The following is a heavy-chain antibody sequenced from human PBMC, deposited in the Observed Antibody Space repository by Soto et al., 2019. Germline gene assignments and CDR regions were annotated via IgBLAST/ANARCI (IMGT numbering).Heavy chain of an antibody. J-gene: IGHJ4*02. V-gene: IGHV3-30*03. CDR2: ISRDGGTK. CDR3: TGEVASGY. Sequence: QVQLVESGGGVVQPGRSLRLSCAVSGFTVSTSGMHWVGQAPGKGLEWVAVISRDGGTKFYADSVKGRFTISRDNSRNTLFLEMNSLRGDDMAVYYCTGEVASGYWGQGTLVTVSS. D-gene: IGHD2-8*02. CDR1: GFTVSTSG.